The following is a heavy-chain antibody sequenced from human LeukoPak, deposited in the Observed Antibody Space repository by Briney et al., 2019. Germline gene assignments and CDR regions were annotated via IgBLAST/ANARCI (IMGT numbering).Heavy chain of an antibody. CDR1: GFTFSSYS. J-gene: IGHJ2*01. CDR3: ARSGSYYSWYFDL. Sequence: GGSLRLSCAASGFTFSSYSMNWVRQAPGKGLEWVSSISSSSSYIYYADSVKGRFTISRDNARNSLYLQMNSLRAEDTAVYYCARSGSYYSWYFDLWGRGTLVTVSS. CDR2: ISSSSSYI. V-gene: IGHV3-21*01. D-gene: IGHD1-26*01.